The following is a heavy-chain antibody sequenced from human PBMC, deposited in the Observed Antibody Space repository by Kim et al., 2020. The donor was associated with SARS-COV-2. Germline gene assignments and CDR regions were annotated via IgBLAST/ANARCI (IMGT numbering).Heavy chain of an antibody. Sequence: SETLSLTCAVSGGSISSYYWSWVRQPPGKGLEWIGYVYYSGSTNYNPSLKSRVTISLDTSKNQFSLKLTSVTAADTALYYCARNPPAAGNWYFDLWGRGTLVAVSS. D-gene: IGHD6-13*01. CDR3: ARNPPAAGNWYFDL. CDR2: VYYSGST. CDR1: GGSISSYY. V-gene: IGHV4-59*08. J-gene: IGHJ2*01.